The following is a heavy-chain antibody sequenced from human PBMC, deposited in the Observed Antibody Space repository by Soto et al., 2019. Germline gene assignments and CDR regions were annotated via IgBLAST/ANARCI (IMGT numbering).Heavy chain of an antibody. CDR2: ITSRSDTI. D-gene: IGHD3-22*01. CDR1: GFTFGSYE. V-gene: IGHV3-48*03. Sequence: PVGSLRLSGAASGFTFGSYEMNWVRQAPGKGLEWVSHITSRSDTIYYADSVKGRFTISRDNAESSLFLQMNSLRAEDTAVYYCARSSGHYRPFDSWGQGTLVTVSS. J-gene: IGHJ4*02. CDR3: ARSSGHYRPFDS.